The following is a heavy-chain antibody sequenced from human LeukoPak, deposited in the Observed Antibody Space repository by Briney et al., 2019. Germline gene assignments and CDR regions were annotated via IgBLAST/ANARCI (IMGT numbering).Heavy chain of an antibody. CDR2: IYPGDSDT. Sequence: GESLQISCQGSGYSFTSYWIGWVRQMPGKGLEWMGIIYPGDSDTRYSPSFQGQVTISADKSISTAYLQWSSLKASDTAMYYCARARDYYDSSGWFDPWGQGTLVTVSS. D-gene: IGHD3-22*01. J-gene: IGHJ5*02. CDR3: ARARDYYDSSGWFDP. CDR1: GYSFTSYW. V-gene: IGHV5-51*01.